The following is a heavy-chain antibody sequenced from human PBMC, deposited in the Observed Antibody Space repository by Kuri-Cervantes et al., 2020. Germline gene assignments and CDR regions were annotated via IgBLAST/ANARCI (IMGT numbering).Heavy chain of an antibody. Sequence: GESLKISCAASGFSFSSYGMSWVRQAPGKGLEWVSYISSGETISYADSVKGRFTISRDNAKNSLYLQMNSLRGEDTAVYYCARVGRSTRPGYWGQGTLVTVSS. CDR1: GFSFSSYG. J-gene: IGHJ4*02. CDR2: ISSGETI. V-gene: IGHV3-48*04. D-gene: IGHD6-6*01. CDR3: ARVGRSTRPGY.